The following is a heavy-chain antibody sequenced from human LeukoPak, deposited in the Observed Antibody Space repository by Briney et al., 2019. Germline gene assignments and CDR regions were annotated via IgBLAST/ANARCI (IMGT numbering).Heavy chain of an antibody. CDR3: AREKDSYGLESNWFDP. D-gene: IGHD5-18*01. J-gene: IGHJ5*02. CDR1: GGTFSSYT. CDR2: IIPILGIA. Sequence: SVKVSCKASGGTFSSYTISWVQQAPGQGLEWMGRIIPILGIANYAQKFQGRVTITADKSTSTAYMELSSLRSEDTAVYYCAREKDSYGLESNWFDPWGQGTLVTVSS. V-gene: IGHV1-69*04.